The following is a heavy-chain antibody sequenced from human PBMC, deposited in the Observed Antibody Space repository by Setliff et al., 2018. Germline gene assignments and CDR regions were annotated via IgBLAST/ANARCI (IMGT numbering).Heavy chain of an antibody. Sequence: GASVKVSCKASGGTFSSYAISWVRQAPGQGLEWMGRIIPIFGTANYAQKFQGRVTITADKSTSTAYMELSSLRSEDTAVYYCARVRLGLPMVDYWGQGTLVTVSS. V-gene: IGHV1-69*06. CDR2: IIPIFGTA. CDR3: ARVRLGLPMVDY. CDR1: GGTFSSYA. D-gene: IGHD5-18*01. J-gene: IGHJ4*02.